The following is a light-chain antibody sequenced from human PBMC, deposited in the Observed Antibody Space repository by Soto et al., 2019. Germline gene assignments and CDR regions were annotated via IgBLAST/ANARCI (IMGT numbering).Light chain of an antibody. J-gene: IGKJ2*01. CDR3: QSYKDWSFA. V-gene: IGKV3-15*01. CDR1: ESLSYF. Sequence: EIVLTQSPATLSVSPGERVTLSCRASESLSYFLAWYQHKPGQSPRLLIYAVSTRVAGVQSRFSGGGSATDYTVTISSLQSEDVAVYYCQSYKDWSFAFSQGKKLEI. CDR2: AVS.